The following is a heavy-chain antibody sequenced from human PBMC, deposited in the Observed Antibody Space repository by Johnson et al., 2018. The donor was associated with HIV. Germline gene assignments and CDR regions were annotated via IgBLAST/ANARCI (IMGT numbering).Heavy chain of an antibody. Sequence: VQLVESGGGVVQPGRSLRLSCAASGFRFSSYTMHWVRQAPGKGLEWVSAISGSAGITYYVDAVKGRFHISRDHAKTTLYLQMDSLRAEDTALYYCARDRALGWELLGAFDIWGQGTMVTVSS. J-gene: IGHJ3*02. CDR3: ARDRALGWELLGAFDI. CDR1: GFRFSSYT. D-gene: IGHD1-26*01. CDR2: ISGSAGIT. V-gene: IGHV3-23*04.